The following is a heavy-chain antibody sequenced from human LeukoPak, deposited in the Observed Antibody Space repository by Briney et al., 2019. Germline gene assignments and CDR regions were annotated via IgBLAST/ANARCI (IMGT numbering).Heavy chain of an antibody. V-gene: IGHV1-2*02. D-gene: IGHD6-6*01. CDR1: GYTFTGYY. CDR2: INPNSGGT. CDR3: ARDLGYSSSEYYFDY. J-gene: IGHJ4*02. Sequence: AASVKVSCKASGYTFTGYYMHWVRQAPAQGLEWMGWINPNSGGTNYAQKFQGRVTMTRDTSISTAYMELSRLRSDDTAVYYCARDLGYSSSEYYFDYWGQGTLVTVSS.